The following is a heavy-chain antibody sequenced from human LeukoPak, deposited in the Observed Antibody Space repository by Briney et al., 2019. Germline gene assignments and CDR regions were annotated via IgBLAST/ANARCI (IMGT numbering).Heavy chain of an antibody. CDR1: GCTFTTYY. CDR3: ARDLDSSSWYIEY. V-gene: IGHV1-46*01. CDR2: INPSVGST. D-gene: IGHD6-13*01. Sequence: ASVKVSCKASGCTFTTYYIHWVRQAPGQGLEWMGIINPSVGSTTCAQKFQGRVTMTRDTSTSTVYMELSSLRSEDTAVYYCARDLDSSSWYIEYWGQGTLVTVSS. J-gene: IGHJ4*02.